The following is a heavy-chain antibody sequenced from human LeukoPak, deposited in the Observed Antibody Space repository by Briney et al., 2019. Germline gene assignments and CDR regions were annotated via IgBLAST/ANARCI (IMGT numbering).Heavy chain of an antibody. J-gene: IGHJ3*02. V-gene: IGHV3-7*01. CDR1: GFTFSSYW. D-gene: IGHD3-22*01. CDR3: ARRDYYDVSGYYGDAFDI. CDR2: IKHDGSEK. Sequence: GGSLRLSCAASGFTFSSYWMSWVRQAPGKGLEWVANIKHDGSEKYYVDSVKGRFTISRDNAKNSLYLQMESLKTEDTAVYYCARRDYYDVSGYYGDAFDIWGQGTRVTVSP.